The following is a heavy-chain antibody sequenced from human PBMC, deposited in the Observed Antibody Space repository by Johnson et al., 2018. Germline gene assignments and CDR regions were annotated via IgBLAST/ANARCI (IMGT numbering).Heavy chain of an antibody. J-gene: IGHJ6*02. Sequence: EVQLLESGGIVVQPGGSLRLSCAASGFTFGDYTMHWVRQAPGKGLEWVSLITWDGGSTYYADSVKGRFTISRDNSKNSLYLQMNSLRTEDNALYYCAKDQTYYYDRGGQTRTYYYYYGVDVWGQGTTVTVSS. D-gene: IGHD3-22*01. CDR2: ITWDGGST. CDR3: AKDQTYYYDRGGQTRTYYYYYGVDV. CDR1: GFTFGDYT. V-gene: IGHV3-43*01.